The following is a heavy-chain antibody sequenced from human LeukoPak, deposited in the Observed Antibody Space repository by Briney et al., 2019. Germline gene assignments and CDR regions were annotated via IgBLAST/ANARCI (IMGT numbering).Heavy chain of an antibody. CDR1: GYTFTSYY. J-gene: IGHJ5*02. CDR3: ARDQRSCSGGSCYPGWFDP. D-gene: IGHD2-15*01. V-gene: IGHV1-46*01. Sequence: GASVKVSCKASGYTFTSYYMHWVRQAPGQGLEWMGIINPSGGSTSYAQKFQGRVTMTRDTSISTAYMELSRLRSDDTAVYYCARDQRSCSGGSCYPGWFDPWGRGTLVTVSS. CDR2: INPSGGST.